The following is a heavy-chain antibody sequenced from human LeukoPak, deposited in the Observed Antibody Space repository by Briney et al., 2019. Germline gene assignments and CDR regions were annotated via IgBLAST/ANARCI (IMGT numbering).Heavy chain of an antibody. Sequence: SETLSLTCAVYGGSFSGYYWSWIRQPPGKGLEWIGEINHSGSTNYNPSLKSRVTISVDTSKNQFSLKLSSMTAADTAVYYCARIFRTTVTNNFDYWGQGTLVTVSS. V-gene: IGHV4-34*01. CDR2: INHSGST. D-gene: IGHD4-17*01. CDR1: GGSFSGYY. J-gene: IGHJ4*02. CDR3: ARIFRTTVTNNFDY.